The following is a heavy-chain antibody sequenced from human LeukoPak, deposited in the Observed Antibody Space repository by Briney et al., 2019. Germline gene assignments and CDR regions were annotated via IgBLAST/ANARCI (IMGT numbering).Heavy chain of an antibody. CDR2: IYFRGGT. CDR3: VRHIAMGSPLYD. CDR1: GASISSSYY. V-gene: IGHV4-39*01. D-gene: IGHD6-13*01. Sequence: SETLSLTCTVSGASISSSYYWGWIRQSPGKGLEWIASIYFRGGTYYNPSLKSRVTISVDATKNVCSLKLTSVAAAETAVYYCVRHIAMGSPLYDWAQRTLVTVSA. J-gene: IGHJ4*02.